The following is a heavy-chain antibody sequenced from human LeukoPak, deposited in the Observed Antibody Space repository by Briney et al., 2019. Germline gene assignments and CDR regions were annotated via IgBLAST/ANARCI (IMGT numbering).Heavy chain of an antibody. V-gene: IGHV1-69*05. J-gene: IGHJ3*02. D-gene: IGHD3-22*01. Sequence: SVKVSCKASGGTFSSYAISWVRQAPGQGLEWMGRIIPIFGTANYAQKFQGRVTITTDESTSTAYMELSSLRSEDTAVYYCAREKEVVVITPGAFDIRGQGTMVTVSS. CDR1: GGTFSSYA. CDR3: AREKEVVVITPGAFDI. CDR2: IIPIFGTA.